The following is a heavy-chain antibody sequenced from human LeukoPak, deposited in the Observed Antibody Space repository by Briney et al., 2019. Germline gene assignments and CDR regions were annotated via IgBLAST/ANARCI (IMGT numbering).Heavy chain of an antibody. Sequence: ASVTVSCKASGYTFTGYYMHWVRQAPGQGREWMGWINPHSVGTNYAQKFQGWVTMTRETSINTAYMELSRLRSDDTAVYYCARDLGGTMVRGVIANYGMDVGPKETTLSVST. V-gene: IGHV1-2*04. CDR1: GYTFTGYY. CDR2: INPHSVGT. J-gene: IGHJ6*04. D-gene: IGHD3-10*01. CDR3: ARDLGGTMVRGVIANYGMDV.